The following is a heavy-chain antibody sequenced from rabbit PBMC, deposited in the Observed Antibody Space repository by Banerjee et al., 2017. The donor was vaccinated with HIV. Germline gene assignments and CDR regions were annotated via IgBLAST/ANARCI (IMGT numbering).Heavy chain of an antibody. CDR1: GFSFSNKFV. Sequence: QEQLEESGGDLVKPEGSLTLTCTASGFSFSNKFVMCWVRQAPGKGLEWIACIDAGYRAKTYYASWAKGRFTVSKTSSTTVTLQMTSLTAADTATYFCAGSLVDNANLWGPGTLFTVS. CDR2: IDAGYRAKT. J-gene: IGHJ4*01. V-gene: IGHV1S45*01. CDR3: AGSLVDNANL. D-gene: IGHD1-1*01.